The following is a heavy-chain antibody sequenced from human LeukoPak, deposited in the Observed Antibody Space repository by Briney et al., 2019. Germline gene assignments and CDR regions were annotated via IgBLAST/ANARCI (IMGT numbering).Heavy chain of an antibody. D-gene: IGHD2-15*01. Sequence: PGGSLRLSCAASGFTFSTYAMSWVRQTPGKGLEWVAATSGDNPGTYHANSVKGRFTISRDNSKNTLHLQMSGLRAEDTARYYCAKAPVGHCSGAFCYHFDSWGQGTLVTVSS. J-gene: IGHJ4*02. CDR3: AKAPVGHCSGAFCYHFDS. V-gene: IGHV3-23*01. CDR1: GFTFSTYA. CDR2: TSGDNPGT.